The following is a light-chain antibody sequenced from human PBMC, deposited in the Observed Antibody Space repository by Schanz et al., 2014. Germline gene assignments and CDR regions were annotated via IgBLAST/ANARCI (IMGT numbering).Light chain of an antibody. V-gene: IGKV3-15*01. CDR1: QSVTSSN. Sequence: EIVLTQSPGTLSLSPGERATLSCRASQSVTSSNLAWYQQKPGQAPRLLIYGATTRATGIPARLSGSGSGTEFTLTISSLQSEAFAVYYCQQYYDWPRTFGQGTKVEIK. CDR2: GAT. J-gene: IGKJ1*01. CDR3: QQYYDWPRT.